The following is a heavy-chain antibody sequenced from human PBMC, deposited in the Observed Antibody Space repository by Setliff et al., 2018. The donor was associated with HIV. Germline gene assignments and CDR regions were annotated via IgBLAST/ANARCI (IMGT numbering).Heavy chain of an antibody. D-gene: IGHD5-18*01. V-gene: IGHV3-48*03. CDR2: ISSSGSTI. CDR1: GFTFSSYE. J-gene: IGHJ4*02. CDR3: ARESYNYGYND. Sequence: GVSLRLSCAASGFTFSSYEMNWVRQAPGKGLEWVSYISSSGSTIYYADSVKGRFITFRDNAKNSLYLQMNSLRAEDTAVYYCARESYNYGYNDWGQGTLVTVSS.